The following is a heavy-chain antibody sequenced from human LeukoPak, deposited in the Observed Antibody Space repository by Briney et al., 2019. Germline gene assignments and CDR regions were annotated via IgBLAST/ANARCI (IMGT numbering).Heavy chain of an antibody. CDR2: IYHSGST. J-gene: IGHJ2*01. D-gene: IGHD6-13*01. V-gene: IGHV4-4*02. CDR1: GGSISSSNW. CDR3: ARVYYSRSYDYWYFDL. Sequence: TASETLSLTCAVSGGSISSSNWWSWVRQPPGKGLEWIGEIYHSGSTNYNPSLKSRVTISVDKSKNQFSLKLSSVTAADTAVYYCARVYYSRSYDYWYFDLWGRGTLVTVSS.